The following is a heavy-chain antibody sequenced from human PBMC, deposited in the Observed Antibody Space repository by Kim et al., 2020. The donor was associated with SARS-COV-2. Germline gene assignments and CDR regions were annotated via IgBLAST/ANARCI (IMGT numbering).Heavy chain of an antibody. CDR3: ATGPAATYYYDSSGYYPRWFDP. D-gene: IGHD3-22*01. CDR2: FDPEDGET. CDR1: GYTLTELS. Sequence: ASVKVSCKVSGYTLTELSMHWVRQAPGKGLEWMGGFDPEDGETIYAQKFQGRVTMTEDTSTDTAYMELSSLRSEDTAVYYCATGPAATYYYDSSGYYPRWFDPWGQGTLVTVSS. V-gene: IGHV1-24*01. J-gene: IGHJ5*02.